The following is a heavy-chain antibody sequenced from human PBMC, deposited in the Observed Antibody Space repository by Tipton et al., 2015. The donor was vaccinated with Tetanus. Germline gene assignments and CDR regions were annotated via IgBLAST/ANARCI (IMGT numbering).Heavy chain of an antibody. CDR1: GFTFISYT. V-gene: IGHV3-21*04. Sequence: SLRLSCAASGFTFISYTMTWVRQAPGKGLEWVSAINSRSEYIYYADSVKGRFTISRDNSKNTLYLQMNSLRAEDAAVYYCNGGSTRAYFDYWGLGTLVTVSA. J-gene: IGHJ4*02. D-gene: IGHD2-2*01. CDR3: NGGSTRAYFDY. CDR2: INSRSEYI.